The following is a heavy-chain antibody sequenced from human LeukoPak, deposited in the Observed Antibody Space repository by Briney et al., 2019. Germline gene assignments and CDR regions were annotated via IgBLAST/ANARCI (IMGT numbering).Heavy chain of an antibody. D-gene: IGHD6-19*01. J-gene: IGHJ5*02. CDR2: ISSSGSTI. Sequence: GGSLRLSCAASGLTFSSYEMNWVRQAPGKGLEWVSYISSSGSTIYYADSVKGRFTISRDNAKNSLYLQMNSLRAEDTAVYYCARDGSSGWLSGWFDPWGQGTLVTVSS. CDR3: ARDGSSGWLSGWFDP. CDR1: GLTFSSYE. V-gene: IGHV3-48*03.